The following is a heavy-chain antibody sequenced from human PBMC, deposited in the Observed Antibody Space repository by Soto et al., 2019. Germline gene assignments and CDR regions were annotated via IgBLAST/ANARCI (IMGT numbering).Heavy chain of an antibody. J-gene: IGHJ6*02. D-gene: IGHD3-22*01. Sequence: PGGSLRLSCAASGFTFSSYGMHWVRQAPGKGLEWVAVIWYDGSNKYYADSVKGRFTISRDNSKNTLYLQMNSLRAEDTAVYYCARVSDNPTTYYDSSGPRDYYGMDVWGQGTTVTVSS. V-gene: IGHV3-33*01. CDR2: IWYDGSNK. CDR1: GFTFSSYG. CDR3: ARVSDNPTTYYDSSGPRDYYGMDV.